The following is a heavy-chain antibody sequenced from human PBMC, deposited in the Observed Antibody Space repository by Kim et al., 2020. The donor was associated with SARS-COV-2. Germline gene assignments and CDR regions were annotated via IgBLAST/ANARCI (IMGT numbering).Heavy chain of an antibody. Sequence: SETLSLTCAVYGGSFSGYYWSWIRQPPGKGLEWIGEINHSGSTNYNPSLKSRVTISVDTSKNQFSLKLSSVTAADTAVYYCASCITMVRGVRWFDPWGQGTLVTVSS. D-gene: IGHD3-10*01. J-gene: IGHJ5*02. V-gene: IGHV4-34*01. CDR1: GGSFSGYY. CDR2: INHSGST. CDR3: ASCITMVRGVRWFDP.